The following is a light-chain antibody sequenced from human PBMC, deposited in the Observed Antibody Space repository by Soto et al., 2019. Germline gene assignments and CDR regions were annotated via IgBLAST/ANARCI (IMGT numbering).Light chain of an antibody. CDR1: SSNIGSNY. CDR2: RNN. V-gene: IGLV1-47*01. Sequence: QSVLTQPPSASVTPGQRVTISCSGSSSNIGSNYVYWYQQLPGTAPKLLIYRNNQRPSGVPDRFSDSKSGTSASLAISGLRSEDEADYYCAAWDDSLSGYVFGTGTKVTVL. J-gene: IGLJ1*01. CDR3: AAWDDSLSGYV.